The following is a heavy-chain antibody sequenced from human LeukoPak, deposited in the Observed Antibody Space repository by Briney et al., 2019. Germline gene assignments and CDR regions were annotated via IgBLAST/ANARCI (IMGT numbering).Heavy chain of an antibody. CDR1: GYTFSNYG. J-gene: IGHJ4*02. V-gene: IGHV1-18*01. Sequence: ASVKVSCKPSGYTFSNYGITWVRQAPGQGLEWMGWISTYYGNTNYAQKLQGRVTMTTDTSTSTAYMELSSLRSEDTAVYYCARGEKSEFYPYYFDYWGQGTLVTVSS. CDR2: ISTYYGNT. CDR3: ARGEKSEFYPYYFDY. D-gene: IGHD1-26*01.